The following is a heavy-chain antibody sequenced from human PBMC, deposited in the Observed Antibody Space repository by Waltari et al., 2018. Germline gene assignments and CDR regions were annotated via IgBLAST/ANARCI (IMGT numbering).Heavy chain of an antibody. CDR2: IIPIYGTP. V-gene: IGHV1-69*14. D-gene: IGHD1-7*01. J-gene: IGHJ4*02. CDR3: ARDGTELEAGY. Sequence: QVQLVQSGAEVKKPGSSVKVSCKASGGTFSSYAISWVRQATGQGLEWMGGIIPIYGTPNYTQKFQGRVTITAYKSTSTAYMELSSLRSEDTAVYYCARDGTELEAGYWGQGTLVTVSS. CDR1: GGTFSSYA.